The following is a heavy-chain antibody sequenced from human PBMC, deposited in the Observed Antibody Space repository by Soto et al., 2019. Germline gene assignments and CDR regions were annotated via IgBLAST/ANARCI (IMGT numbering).Heavy chain of an antibody. CDR1: GGTFSNYA. CDR2: IIPMFATT. J-gene: IGHJ5*02. V-gene: IGHV1-69*01. CDR3: ARDHNWNDVGNWFDP. Sequence: QVQLVQSGAEVKKPESSVKVSCKASGGTFSNYAFDWVRQAPGQGLEWMGGIIPMFATTSYAQKFQGRVTITADESTSTVYMELSSLRSEDTAVYYCARDHNWNDVGNWFDPWGQGTPVTVSS. D-gene: IGHD1-1*01.